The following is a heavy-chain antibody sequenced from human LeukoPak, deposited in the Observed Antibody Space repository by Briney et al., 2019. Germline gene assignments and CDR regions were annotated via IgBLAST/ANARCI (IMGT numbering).Heavy chain of an antibody. Sequence: GGSLRLSCAASGFTFSTYTMSWVRQAPGKGLDWVASITSSSSFTYYADSVKGRFTISRDNSQNTLNLQMNSLRVEDTAVYYCATKSGSLVRGVLGFYGMDVWGQGTTVTVSS. D-gene: IGHD3-10*01. V-gene: IGHV3-21*04. CDR2: ITSSSSFT. CDR3: ATKSGSLVRGVLGFYGMDV. CDR1: GFTFSTYT. J-gene: IGHJ6*02.